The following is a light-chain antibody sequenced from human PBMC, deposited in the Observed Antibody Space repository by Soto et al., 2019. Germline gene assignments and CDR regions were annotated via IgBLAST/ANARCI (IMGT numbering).Light chain of an antibody. CDR2: DAS. J-gene: IGKJ2*01. Sequence: EIVLTQSPVTLSLSPGERATLSCRASQGVSGFLAWYQQKPGQAPRLLIYDASNRATGIPARFSGGGSGTDFTLTISSLEPEDFAVYYCQQRSNWPPYTFGQGTKLEIK. CDR1: QGVSGF. V-gene: IGKV3-11*01. CDR3: QQRSNWPPYT.